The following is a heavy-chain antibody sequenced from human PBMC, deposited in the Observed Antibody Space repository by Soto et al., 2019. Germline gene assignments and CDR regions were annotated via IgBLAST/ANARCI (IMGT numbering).Heavy chain of an antibody. CDR3: AKLRQGGGRYYSCFDY. V-gene: IGHV3-23*01. CDR1: GFTFSSYA. J-gene: IGHJ4*02. D-gene: IGHD1-26*01. CDR2: ISGSGGDT. Sequence: GGSLRLSCAPSGFTFSSYAMSWVRQAPGKGLEWVSSISGSGGDTYYADSVKGRFTISRDNSKNTLYLQMNSLRAEDTAVYYCAKLRQGGGRYYSCFDYWGQGTLVTVSS.